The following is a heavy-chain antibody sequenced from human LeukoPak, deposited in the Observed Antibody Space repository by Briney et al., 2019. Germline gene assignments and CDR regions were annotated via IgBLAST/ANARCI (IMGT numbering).Heavy chain of an antibody. V-gene: IGHV1-2*02. CDR1: GYTFTGYY. J-gene: IGHJ6*03. Sequence: GASVKVSCKASGYTFTGYYLQWVRQAPGQGLEWMGWINPNSGGTKYAQKFQGRVTMTRDTSISTAYMELSRLTSDDTAVYYCAIAAHNRRYYYYMDVWGKGTTVTVSS. D-gene: IGHD3-16*02. CDR3: AIAAHNRRYYYYMDV. CDR2: INPNSGGT.